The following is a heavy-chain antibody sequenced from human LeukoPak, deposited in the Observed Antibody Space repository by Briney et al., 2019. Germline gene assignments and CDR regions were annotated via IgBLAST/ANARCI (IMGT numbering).Heavy chain of an antibody. Sequence: GGSLRLSCAASGFTFSSYTMSWVRQTPGKGLEWVSVISGSGGSTYYADSVKGRFTISRDNSKNTLYLQMNSLRAEDTAVYYCANGLAAVAGLRYFNYWGQGTLVTVSS. CDR1: GFTFSSYT. CDR3: ANGLAAVAGLRYFNY. V-gene: IGHV3-23*01. D-gene: IGHD6-19*01. J-gene: IGHJ4*02. CDR2: ISGSGGST.